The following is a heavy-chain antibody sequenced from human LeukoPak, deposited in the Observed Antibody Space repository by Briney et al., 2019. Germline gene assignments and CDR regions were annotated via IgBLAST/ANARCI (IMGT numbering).Heavy chain of an antibody. V-gene: IGHV3-66*01. CDR3: AKGGTTGNGLDY. CDR2: IYSGGST. D-gene: IGHD1-1*01. Sequence: GGSLRLSCAASGFTVSSNYMNWVRQAPGKGLEWVSIIYSGGSTYYADSVKGRFIISRDNSNNTLYLQMNSLRAEDTAVYYCAKGGTTGNGLDYWGQGTLVTVSS. J-gene: IGHJ4*02. CDR1: GFTVSSNY.